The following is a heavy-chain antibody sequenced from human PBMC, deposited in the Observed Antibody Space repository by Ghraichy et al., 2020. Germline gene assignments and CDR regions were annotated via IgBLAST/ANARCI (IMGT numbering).Heavy chain of an antibody. Sequence: GGSLRLSCAASGFTFSSYAMTWVRQAPEKGLEWVSAITATGTNTYYIDSVRGRFTISRDNSKNMLYLQMNNLRPDDAAIYYCAKATLRYCRGASCYPLDYWGQGTLVTVSS. J-gene: IGHJ4*02. CDR2: ITATGTNT. D-gene: IGHD2-15*01. CDR3: AKATLRYCRGASCYPLDY. V-gene: IGHV3-23*01. CDR1: GFTFSSYA.